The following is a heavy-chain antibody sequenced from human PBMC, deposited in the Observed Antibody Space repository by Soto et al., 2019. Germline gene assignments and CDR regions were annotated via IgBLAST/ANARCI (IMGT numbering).Heavy chain of an antibody. Sequence: QVQLVQSGSEVKKPGSSVKVSCKASGGTLNTNAISWVRQAPGQGLEWLGGIIPTPGTTNYAQKFEGRVTITADESTDTVYMELRSLRSDDTAVYYCVRDASSGYRGWWDPWGQGTLVTVSS. D-gene: IGHD6-25*01. J-gene: IGHJ5*02. CDR2: IIPTPGTT. V-gene: IGHV1-69*01. CDR1: GGTLNTNA. CDR3: VRDASSGYRGWWDP.